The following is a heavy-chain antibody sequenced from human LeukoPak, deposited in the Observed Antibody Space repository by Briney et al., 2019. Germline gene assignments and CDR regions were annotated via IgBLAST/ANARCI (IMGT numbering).Heavy chain of an antibody. CDR2: IYYSGST. D-gene: IGHD5-18*01. Sequence: SQALSLTCTVSGGSISSGDYYWSWIRQPPGKGLEWIGYIYYSGSTYYNPSLKSRVTISVDTSKNQFSLKLSSVTAADTAVYYCARAKSGGYSYGYYFDYWGQGTLVTVSS. CDR1: GGSISSGDYY. V-gene: IGHV4-30-4*08. J-gene: IGHJ4*02. CDR3: ARAKSGGYSYGYYFDY.